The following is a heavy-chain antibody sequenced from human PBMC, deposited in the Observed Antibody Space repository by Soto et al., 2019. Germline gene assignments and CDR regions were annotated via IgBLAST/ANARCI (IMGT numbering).Heavy chain of an antibody. V-gene: IGHV4-61*03. J-gene: IGHJ4*02. CDR2: IYYSGST. CDR3: ARASGGYHDHCFDY. CDR1: GGSVSSANYY. Sequence: SETLSLTCAVSGGSVSSANYYWSWIRQPPGKGLEWIGYIYYSGSTNYNPSLTSRVTISRDTSKNHFSLKLSSVTAADTAIYYCARASGGYHDHCFDYWGRGTLVTVSS. D-gene: IGHD6-25*01.